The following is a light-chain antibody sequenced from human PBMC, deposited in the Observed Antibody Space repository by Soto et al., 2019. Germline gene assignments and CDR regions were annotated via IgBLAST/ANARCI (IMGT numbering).Light chain of an antibody. J-gene: IGKJ1*01. CDR2: AAS. CDR1: QVISNY. V-gene: IGKV1-39*01. Sequence: DIQMTQSPSSLSASVGDRFTITLLASQVISNYLAWYQQKPGKVPKLLIYAASNLHSGVPSRFSGSGSGTEFTLTISSLQLEDFATYYCQESYSRPPWMFGQGTKVDIK. CDR3: QESYSRPPWM.